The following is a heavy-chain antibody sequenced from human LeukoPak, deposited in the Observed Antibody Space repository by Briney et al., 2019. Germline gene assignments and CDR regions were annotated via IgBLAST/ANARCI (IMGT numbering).Heavy chain of an antibody. CDR3: ARDPSNTSGWYIFFDY. V-gene: IGHV1-18*01. CDR2: FSAYNGDT. Sequence: ASVKVSCKASGFTFNRYGISWVRQAPGQGLEWMGWFSAYNGDTKYAQKLQGRVTMTTDTSTSTAYMELRSLRSDDTAVYYCARDPSNTSGWYIFFDYWGQGTLVTVSS. CDR1: GFTFNRYG. D-gene: IGHD6-19*01. J-gene: IGHJ4*02.